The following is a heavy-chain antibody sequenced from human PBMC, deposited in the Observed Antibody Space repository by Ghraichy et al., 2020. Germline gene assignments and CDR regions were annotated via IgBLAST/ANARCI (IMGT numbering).Heavy chain of an antibody. Sequence: LSLTCAVSGFTFSDHYMDWVRQAPGKGLEWVGRIRNKAYSYTTEYAASVKGRFTISRDDSKNSLYLQMNSLKTEDTAVYYCARRLVGPDGLDIWGQGTMVTVSS. CDR3: ARRLVGPDGLDI. J-gene: IGHJ3*02. V-gene: IGHV3-72*01. D-gene: IGHD1-26*01. CDR1: GFTFSDHY. CDR2: IRNKAYSYTT.